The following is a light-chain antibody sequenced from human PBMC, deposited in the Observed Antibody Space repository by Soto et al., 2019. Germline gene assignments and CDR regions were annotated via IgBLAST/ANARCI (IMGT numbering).Light chain of an antibody. CDR1: QSISSW. J-gene: IGKJ1*01. CDR3: QQYHSSWT. Sequence: DIQMTQSPSTLSASVGDRVTITCRASQSISSWLAWYQQKPGKAPKLLIYRASSLEFGVPSRFSGSGSGTEFTLTISSLQPDDFATYYCQQYHSSWTFGQGTKVDI. V-gene: IGKV1-5*03. CDR2: RAS.